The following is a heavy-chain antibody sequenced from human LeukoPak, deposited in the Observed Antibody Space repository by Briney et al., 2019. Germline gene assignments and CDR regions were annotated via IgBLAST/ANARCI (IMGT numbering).Heavy chain of an antibody. D-gene: IGHD6-19*01. V-gene: IGHV3-49*04. CDR1: GFTFGDYA. Sequence: GGSLRLSCTASGFTFGDYAMSWVRQAPGKGLEWVGFIRSKAYGGTTEYAASVKGRFTISRDDSKGIAYLQMNSLKTEDTAVYYCTRVISGWPFDYWGQGTLVTVSS. CDR3: TRVISGWPFDY. CDR2: IRSKAYGGTT. J-gene: IGHJ4*02.